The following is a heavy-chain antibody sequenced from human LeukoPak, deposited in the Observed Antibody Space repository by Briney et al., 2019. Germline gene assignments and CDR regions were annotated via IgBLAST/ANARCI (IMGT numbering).Heavy chain of an antibody. CDR2: INPSGGST. J-gene: IGHJ5*02. Sequence: ASVKVSCTASGYTFTSYYMHWVRQAPGQGLEWMGIINPSGGSTSYAQKFQGRVTMTRDTSTSTVYMELSSLRSEDTAVYYCAREGYCSSTSCYWFDPWGQGTLVTVSS. V-gene: IGHV1-46*01. D-gene: IGHD2-2*01. CDR1: GYTFTSYY. CDR3: AREGYCSSTSCYWFDP.